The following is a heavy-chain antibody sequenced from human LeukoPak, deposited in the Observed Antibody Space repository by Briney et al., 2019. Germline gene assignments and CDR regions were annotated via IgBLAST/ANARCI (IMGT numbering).Heavy chain of an antibody. CDR1: GFTFSSYS. D-gene: IGHD3-22*01. CDR3: ARDPTPPYDSSGYFDY. CDR2: ISSSSSYI. J-gene: IGHJ4*02. V-gene: IGHV3-21*01. Sequence: GGSLRLSCAASGFTFSSYSMNWVRQAPGKGLEGVSSISSSSSYIYYADSVKGRFTISRDNAKNSLYLQMNSLRAEDTAVYYCARDPTPPYDSSGYFDYWGQGTLVTVSS.